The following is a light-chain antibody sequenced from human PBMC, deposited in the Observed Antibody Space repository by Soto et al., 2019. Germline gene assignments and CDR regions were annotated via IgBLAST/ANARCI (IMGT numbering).Light chain of an antibody. J-gene: IGLJ1*01. Sequence: QAVVTQEPSLTVSPGGTVTLTCGSSTGAVTSGHYPHWFQQKPGQAPRTLIYDTSNTHSWTPARFSGFLLGGKAALTLSGAQPEDDADYYCLVIFSGVGEVFGTGTKLTVL. CDR1: TGAVTSGHY. CDR3: LVIFSGVGEV. V-gene: IGLV7-46*01. CDR2: DTS.